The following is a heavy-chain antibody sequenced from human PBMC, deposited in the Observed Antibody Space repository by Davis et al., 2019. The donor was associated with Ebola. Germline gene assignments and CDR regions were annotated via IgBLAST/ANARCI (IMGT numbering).Heavy chain of an antibody. D-gene: IGHD1-7*01. J-gene: IGHJ4*02. CDR3: AKRWELHYFDY. CDR2: IADSGGAT. CDR1: GFTFSSYA. V-gene: IGHV3-23*01. Sequence: GESLKISCAGSGFTFSSYAMSWVRQSPGKGLEWVSSIADSGGATYYTDSVKGRFAISRDNSKNTLYLHMNSLRVEDTAVYYCAKRWELHYFDYWGQGALVAVSS.